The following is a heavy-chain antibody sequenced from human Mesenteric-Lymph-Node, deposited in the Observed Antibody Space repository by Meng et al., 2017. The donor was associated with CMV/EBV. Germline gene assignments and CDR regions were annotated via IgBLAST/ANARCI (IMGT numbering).Heavy chain of an antibody. CDR3: IRAMGYDYVWGSYRYFEF. D-gene: IGHD3-16*02. CDR2: IRSKTHHYAT. Sequence: FTDAALHWVRQASGKGLEWVGRIRSKTHHYATAYTASVRGRFAISRDDSKNTAYLQMNSLQPEDTAVYYCIRAMGYDYVWGSYRYFEFWGQGTLVTVSS. V-gene: IGHV3-73*01. J-gene: IGHJ4*02. CDR1: FTDAA.